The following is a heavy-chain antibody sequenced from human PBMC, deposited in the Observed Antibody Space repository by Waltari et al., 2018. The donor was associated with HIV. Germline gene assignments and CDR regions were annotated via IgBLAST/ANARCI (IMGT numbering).Heavy chain of an antibody. Sequence: EVQLLESGGGLVQPGGSLRLSCAASGFTFSSSLIAWVRQPPGKGLEWVSTVSGSSGRTDHADSVKGRFIISRDIAKNMLYLEMNNLRAEDTAVYYCAREATVAARGEIDYWGQGTLVTVSS. CDR3: AREATVAARGEIDY. CDR2: VSGSSGRT. CDR1: GFTFSSSL. J-gene: IGHJ4*02. D-gene: IGHD6-19*01. V-gene: IGHV3-23*01.